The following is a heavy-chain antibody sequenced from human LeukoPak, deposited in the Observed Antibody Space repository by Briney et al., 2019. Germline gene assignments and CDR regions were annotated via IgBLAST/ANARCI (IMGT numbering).Heavy chain of an antibody. CDR2: IYHSGST. Sequence: SQTLSLTCAVSGGSISSGGYSWSWIRQPPGKGLEWIGYIYHSGSTNYNPSLKSRVTISVDTSKNQFSLKLSSVTAADTAVYYCARTVTTDYYGMDVWGQGTTVTVSS. CDR3: ARTVTTDYYGMDV. J-gene: IGHJ6*02. D-gene: IGHD4-11*01. V-gene: IGHV4-30-2*01. CDR1: GGSISSGGYS.